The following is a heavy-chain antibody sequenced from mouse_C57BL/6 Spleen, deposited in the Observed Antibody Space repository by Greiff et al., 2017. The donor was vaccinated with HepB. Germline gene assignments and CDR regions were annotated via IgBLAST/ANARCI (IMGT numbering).Heavy chain of an antibody. V-gene: IGHV1-39*01. CDR2: INHNYGTT. Sequence: EVQLQQSGPELVKPGASVKISCKASGYSFTDYNMNWVKQSNGKSLEWIGVINHNYGTTSYNQKFKGKATLTVDQSSRTAYMQLNSLTSEDSAVYYCARGGYYDYDEDVFAYWGQRTLVTVSA. CDR3: ARGGYYDYDEDVFAY. CDR1: GYSFTDYN. D-gene: IGHD2-4*01. J-gene: IGHJ3*01.